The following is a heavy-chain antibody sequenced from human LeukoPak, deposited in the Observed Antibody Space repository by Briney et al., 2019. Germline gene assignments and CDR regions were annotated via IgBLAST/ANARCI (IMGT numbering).Heavy chain of an antibody. J-gene: IGHJ4*02. Sequence: SGTLSLTCAVYGGSFSGYYWSWVRQPPGKGLEWIGEINHSGSTNYNPSLKSRVTISVDKSKNQFSLKLSSVTAADTGVYYCARGGVAASGPLFDYWGQGTLVTVSS. CDR2: INHSGST. D-gene: IGHD6-13*01. CDR3: ARGGVAASGPLFDY. CDR1: GGSFSGYY. V-gene: IGHV4-34*01.